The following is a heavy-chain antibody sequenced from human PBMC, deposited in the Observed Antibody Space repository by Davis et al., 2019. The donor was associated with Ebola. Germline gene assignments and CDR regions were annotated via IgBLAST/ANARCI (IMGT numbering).Heavy chain of an antibody. D-gene: IGHD1-26*01. V-gene: IGHV3-30*18. CDR2: ISYDGSNK. CDR1: GFTFSSYG. CDR3: AKDLLEVVGAPDY. J-gene: IGHJ4*02. Sequence: PGGSLRLSCAASGFTFSSYGMHWVRQAPGKGLEWVAVISYDGSNKYYADSVKGRFTISRDNSKNTLYLQMNSLRAEDTAVYYCAKDLLEVVGAPDYWGQGTLVTVSS.